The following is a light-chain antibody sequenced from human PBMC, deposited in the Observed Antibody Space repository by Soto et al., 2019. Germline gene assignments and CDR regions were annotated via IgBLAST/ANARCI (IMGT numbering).Light chain of an antibody. V-gene: IGKV1-39*01. CDR2: AAS. J-gene: IGKJ2*01. CDR3: QQSYSTIST. CDR1: QSISSY. Sequence: DIQMTQSPSTLSGSVGDRVTITCRASQSISSYLNWYQQKPGKAPKLLIYAASSLQSGVPSRFSGSGSGTDFTLTTSSLQPEDFATYYCQQSYSTISTFGQGTKVDIK.